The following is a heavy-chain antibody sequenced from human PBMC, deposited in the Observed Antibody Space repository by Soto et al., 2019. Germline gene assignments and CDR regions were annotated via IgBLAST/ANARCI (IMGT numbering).Heavy chain of an antibody. Sequence: SAGTLRPCCWLGFRHLPGKKMEWIGYIYYSGSTNYNPSLKSRVTISVDTSKNQFSLKLSSVTAADTAVYYCAGVKLHRRRRYSSRIDVWAHCTTV. CDR3: AGVKLHRRRRYSSRIDV. CDR2: IYYSGST. V-gene: IGHV4-59*01. CDR1: AGTLRPCC. J-gene: IGHJ6*02.